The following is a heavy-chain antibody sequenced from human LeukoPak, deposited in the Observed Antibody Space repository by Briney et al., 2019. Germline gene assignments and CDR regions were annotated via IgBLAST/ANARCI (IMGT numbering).Heavy chain of an antibody. V-gene: IGHV1-2*02. D-gene: IGHD3-22*01. CDR3: ARRTYYYDSSGPQAGYMDV. CDR1: GYTFTGYY. Sequence: ASVKVSCKASGYTFTGYYMHWVRQAPGQGLEWMGWINPNSGGTNYAQKFQGRVTMTRDTSISTAYMELSRLRSDDTAMYYCARRTYYYDSSGPQAGYMDVWGKGTTVTVSS. J-gene: IGHJ6*03. CDR2: INPNSGGT.